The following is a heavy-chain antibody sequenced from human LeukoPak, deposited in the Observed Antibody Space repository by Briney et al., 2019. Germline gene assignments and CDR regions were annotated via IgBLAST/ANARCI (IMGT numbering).Heavy chain of an antibody. D-gene: IGHD1-14*01. J-gene: IGHJ3*01. CDR3: AKDVTYNRGAFDV. CDR1: GFTLDDYA. V-gene: IGHV3-9*01. CDR2: VSWNSGTI. Sequence: PGRSLRLSCAASGFTLDDYAMHWVRQAPGKGLEWVSGVSWNSGTIDYADSVKGRFTISRDNAKNSLYLQMNSLRAEDTALYCCAKDVTYNRGAFDVWGRGTMVTVSS.